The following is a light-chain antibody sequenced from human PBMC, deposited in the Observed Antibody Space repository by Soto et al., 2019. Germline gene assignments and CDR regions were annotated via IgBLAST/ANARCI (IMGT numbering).Light chain of an antibody. CDR1: QSVSSSY. CDR3: QHYGSSPQWT. Sequence: EIVLTQSPGTLSMSTGERATLSCRASQSVSSSYLAWYQQKPGQAPRLLIYGASSRATGIPDRFSGSGSGTDFPLTISFLVPEDFAVYYCQHYGSSPQWTFGQGTKVDIX. CDR2: GAS. V-gene: IGKV3-20*01. J-gene: IGKJ1*01.